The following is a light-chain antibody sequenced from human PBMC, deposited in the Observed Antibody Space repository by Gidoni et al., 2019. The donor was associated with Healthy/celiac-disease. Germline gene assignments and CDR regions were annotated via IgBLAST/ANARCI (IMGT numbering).Light chain of an antibody. CDR3: QQSYSTPLT. J-gene: IGKJ4*01. Sequence: DIQMTQSPSSLSESVGDRVTITCRASQSISSYLNWYQQKPGKAPKLLIYAASSVQSGVPSRFSGRGAGTYSTLTSSILQPDDFVTYYWQQSYSTPLTFGGGTKVEIK. CDR2: AAS. V-gene: IGKV1-39*01. CDR1: QSISSY.